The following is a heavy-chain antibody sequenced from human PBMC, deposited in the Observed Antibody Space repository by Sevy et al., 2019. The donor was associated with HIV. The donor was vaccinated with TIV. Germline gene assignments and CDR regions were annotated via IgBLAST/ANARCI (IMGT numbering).Heavy chain of an antibody. V-gene: IGHV3-30*18. Sequence: GGSLRLSCAASGFTFSSYGMHWVRQAPGKGLEWVAVISYDGSNKYYADSVKGRFTISRDNSKNTVYLQMNSLRAEDTAGYYCAKPSVTVANYYYYGIDVWGQRTTVTVSS. J-gene: IGHJ6*02. D-gene: IGHD2-21*02. CDR2: ISYDGSNK. CDR3: AKPSVTVANYYYYGIDV. CDR1: GFTFSSYG.